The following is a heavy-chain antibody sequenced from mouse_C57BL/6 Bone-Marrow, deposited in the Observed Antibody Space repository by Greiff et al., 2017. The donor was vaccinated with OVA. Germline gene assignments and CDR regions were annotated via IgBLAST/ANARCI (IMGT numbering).Heavy chain of an antibody. V-gene: IGHV5-9-1*02. CDR3: TRDHYSYWYFDV. Sequence: EVKLVESGEGLVKPGGSLKLSCAASGFTFSSYAMSWVRQTPEKRLEWVAYISSGGDYIYYADTVKGRFTISRDNARNTLYLQMSSLKSEDTAMYYCTRDHYSYWYFDVWGTGTTVTVSS. CDR2: ISSGGDYI. CDR1: GFTFSSYA. J-gene: IGHJ1*03. D-gene: IGHD2-12*01.